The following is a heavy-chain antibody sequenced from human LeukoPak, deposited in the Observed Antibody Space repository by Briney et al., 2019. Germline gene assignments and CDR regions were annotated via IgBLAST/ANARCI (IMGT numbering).Heavy chain of an antibody. D-gene: IGHD6-19*01. V-gene: IGHV3-23*01. Sequence: GGSLRLSCAASGFTFSSYAMSWVRQAPGKGLEWVSAISGSGDSTYYADSVKGRFTISRDNSKNTLYLQMNSLRAEDTAVYYCAKDLYSSGWYYYFDYWGQGTLVTVSS. J-gene: IGHJ4*02. CDR1: GFTFSSYA. CDR2: ISGSGDST. CDR3: AKDLYSSGWYYYFDY.